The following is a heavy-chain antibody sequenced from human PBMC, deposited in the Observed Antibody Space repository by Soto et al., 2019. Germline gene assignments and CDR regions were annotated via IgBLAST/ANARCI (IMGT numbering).Heavy chain of an antibody. CDR1: GGTFSSYD. V-gene: IGHV1-69*12. Sequence: QVQLVQSGTEVKKPGSSVKVSCKASGGTFSSYDISWMRKAPGQGLEWMGGIIPVFGKADYAQKVQCRLTITADESTSTAYMELSSLRSEDTAVYYCARELATVVTGWFDPWGQGTLVTVSS. CDR2: IIPVFGKA. CDR3: ARELATVVTGWFDP. D-gene: IGHD4-17*01. J-gene: IGHJ5*02.